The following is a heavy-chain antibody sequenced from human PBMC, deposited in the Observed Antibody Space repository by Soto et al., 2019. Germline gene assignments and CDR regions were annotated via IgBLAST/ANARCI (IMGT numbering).Heavy chain of an antibody. Sequence: ASVKVSCKASGYTFTSYGISWVRQAHRQGLEWMGWISAYNGNTNYAQKRQGRVTMTTDTSTSTAYMELRSLGSDDTAVYYCAGALDGGGPPYNYAGMAVRGHGTTVTASS. CDR2: ISAYNGNT. D-gene: IGHD2-15*01. CDR1: GYTFTSYG. CDR3: AGALDGGGPPYNYAGMAV. V-gene: IGHV1-18*01. J-gene: IGHJ6*02.